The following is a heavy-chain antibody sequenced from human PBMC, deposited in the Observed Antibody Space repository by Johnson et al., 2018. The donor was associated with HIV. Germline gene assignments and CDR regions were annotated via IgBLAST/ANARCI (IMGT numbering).Heavy chain of an antibody. Sequence: VQVVESGGGVVRPGGSMRLSCAASGFTSDDYGMSWVRQAPGKGLEWVSGVNWNGGRTGYADSVKGRFTISRDNAKNSLYLQMNSLRAEDTAVYYCAREGLVVRHAFDIWGQGTMVTVSS. D-gene: IGHD3-22*01. V-gene: IGHV3-20*04. CDR3: AREGLVVRHAFDI. J-gene: IGHJ3*02. CDR1: GFTSDDYG. CDR2: VNWNGGRT.